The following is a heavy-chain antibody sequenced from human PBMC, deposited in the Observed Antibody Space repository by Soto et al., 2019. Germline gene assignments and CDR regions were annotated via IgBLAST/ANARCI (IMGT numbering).Heavy chain of an antibody. CDR3: AKDREGPNYDFWRGANWFDP. D-gene: IGHD3-3*01. Sequence: GGSLRLSCAASGFTFSSYAMSWVRQAPGKGLEWVSAISGSGGSTYYADSVKGRFTISRDNSKNTLYLQMNSLRAEDTAVYYCAKDREGPNYDFWRGANWFDPWGQGTLVTVSS. CDR2: ISGSGGST. V-gene: IGHV3-23*01. J-gene: IGHJ5*02. CDR1: GFTFSSYA.